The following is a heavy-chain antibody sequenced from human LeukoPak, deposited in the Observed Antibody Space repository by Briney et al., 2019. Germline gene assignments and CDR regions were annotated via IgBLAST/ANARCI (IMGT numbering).Heavy chain of an antibody. CDR1: GYSFTDYY. D-gene: IGHD3-3*01. CDR3: ARADFIDAGPYLIGP. CDR2: INTKSGRT. Sequence: ASVKVSCKTSGYSFTDYYIHWVRQAPGQGLEWMGWINTKSGRTSSARKFQCRVTMTRDPFITTVYMDMAWLTSDDTAIYFCARADFIDAGPYLIGPWGQGTLVTVSS. J-gene: IGHJ5*02. V-gene: IGHV1-2*02.